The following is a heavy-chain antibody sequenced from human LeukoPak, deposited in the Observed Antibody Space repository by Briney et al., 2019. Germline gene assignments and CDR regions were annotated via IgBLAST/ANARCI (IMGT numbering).Heavy chain of an antibody. CDR3: ARQVDTTMALPDY. D-gene: IGHD5-18*01. J-gene: IGHJ4*02. CDR1: GYTFTSYG. Sequence: EASVKVSCKTSGYTFTSYGMSWVRQAPGQRLEWMGWISTYNDNTNYAQKFRGGVTMTTDTSTSTVYMELRSLRSDDTAIYYCARQVDTTMALPDYWGQGTLVTVSS. V-gene: IGHV1-18*01. CDR2: ISTYNDNT.